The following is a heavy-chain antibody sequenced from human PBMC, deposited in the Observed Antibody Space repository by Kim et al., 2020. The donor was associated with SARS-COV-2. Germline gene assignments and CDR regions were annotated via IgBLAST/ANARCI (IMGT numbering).Heavy chain of an antibody. J-gene: IGHJ4*02. CDR2: PGDSDT. CDR3: AIGLSN. Sequence: PGDSDTRYSPSFQGQVTISADKSISTAYLQWSSLKASDTAMYYCAIGLSNWGQGTLVTVSS. V-gene: IGHV5-51*01.